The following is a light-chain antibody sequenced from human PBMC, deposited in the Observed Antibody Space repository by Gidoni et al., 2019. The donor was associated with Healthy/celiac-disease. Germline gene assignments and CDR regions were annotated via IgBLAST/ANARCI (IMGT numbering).Light chain of an antibody. CDR1: QSISSY. V-gene: IGKV1-39*01. CDR3: QQSYSTPWT. J-gene: IGKJ1*01. Sequence: IQITQSPSSLSASVGDRVTITCRASQSISSYLNWYHQKPGKAPKLLIYAASSLQSGVPSRFSGSGSGTDFTLTISSLQPEDFATYYCQQSYSTPWTFGQGTKVEIK. CDR2: AAS.